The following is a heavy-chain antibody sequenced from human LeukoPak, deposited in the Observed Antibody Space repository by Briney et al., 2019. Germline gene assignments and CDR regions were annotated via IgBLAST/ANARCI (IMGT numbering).Heavy chain of an antibody. J-gene: IGHJ6*02. CDR2: INPNSGGT. Sequence: ASVKVSCTASGYTFTGYYMHWVRQAPGQGLEWMGWINPNSGGTNYAQKFQGRVTMTRDTSISTAYMELSRLRSDDTAVYYCARDIVATIRYYYGMDVWGQGTTVTVSS. D-gene: IGHD5-12*01. V-gene: IGHV1-2*02. CDR3: ARDIVATIRYYYGMDV. CDR1: GYTFTGYY.